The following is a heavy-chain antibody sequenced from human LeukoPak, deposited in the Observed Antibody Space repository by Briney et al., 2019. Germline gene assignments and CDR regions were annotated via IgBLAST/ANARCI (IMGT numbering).Heavy chain of an antibody. CDR3: ATDAVGATPFDY. J-gene: IGHJ4*02. Sequence: GASVKVSCKVSGYTLTELSMHWVRQAPGKGLEWMGGFGPEDGETIYAQKFQGRVTMTEDTSTDTAYMELSSLRSEDTAVYYCATDAVGATPFDYWGQGTLVTVSS. CDR2: FGPEDGET. D-gene: IGHD1-26*01. CDR1: GYTLTELS. V-gene: IGHV1-24*01.